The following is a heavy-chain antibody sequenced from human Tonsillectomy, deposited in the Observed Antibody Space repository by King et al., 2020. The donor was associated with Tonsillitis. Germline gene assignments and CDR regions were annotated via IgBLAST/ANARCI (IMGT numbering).Heavy chain of an antibody. Sequence: QLQESGPGVVKPSETLSLTCTVSGGSISSSDHYWAWIRQPPGKGLEWIGYMYYSGTIFYNPSLKRRVTISGGTSGNRFSLKLSSVTAADTAVYFCARSVSGSFDYWGQGALVTVSS. V-gene: IGHV4-39*01. D-gene: IGHD1-26*01. CDR1: GGSISSSDHY. CDR3: ARSVSGSFDY. J-gene: IGHJ4*02. CDR2: MYYSGTI.